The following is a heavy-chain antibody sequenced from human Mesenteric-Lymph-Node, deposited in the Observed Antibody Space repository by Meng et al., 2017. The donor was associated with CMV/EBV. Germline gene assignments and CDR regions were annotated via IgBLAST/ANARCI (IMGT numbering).Heavy chain of an antibody. CDR3: ARDHDSSGYVPGDAFEI. CDR1: GFTFSSYW. CDR2: SNSDGSST. J-gene: IGHJ3*02. V-gene: IGHV3-74*01. Sequence: GGSLRLSCAASGFTFSSYWKHWVRQAPGKGLVWVSRSNSDGSSTSYADSVKGRFTISRDNAKNTMYLQMNSLRAEDTAVYYCARDHDSSGYVPGDAFEIWGQGTMVTVSS. D-gene: IGHD3-22*01.